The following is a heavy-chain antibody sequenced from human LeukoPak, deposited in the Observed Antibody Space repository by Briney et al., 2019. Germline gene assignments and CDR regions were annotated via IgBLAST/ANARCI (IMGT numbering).Heavy chain of an antibody. V-gene: IGHV3-11*01. CDR2: ISKTGRGI. J-gene: IGHJ4*02. CDR3: ATVRYSTIWSFEFDN. Sequence: GGSLRLSCAASGFNFSDYFMSWIRQAPGKGLQWLAYISKTGRGIEYAESVRSRFTISRDNAKNSVFLQMDSLRAEDTAVYFCATVRYSTIWSFEFDNWGQGALVTVSS. CDR1: GFNFSDYF. D-gene: IGHD5-12*01.